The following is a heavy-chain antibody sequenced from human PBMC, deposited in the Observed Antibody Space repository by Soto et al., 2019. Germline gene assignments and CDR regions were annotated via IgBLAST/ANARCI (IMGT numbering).Heavy chain of an antibody. Sequence: QMQLVQSGPEVKKPGTSVKVSCKASGFTFTSSAMQWVRQARGQRLERIGWIVVNSGNTNYTQKFQERVTITRDMSTSTAYMELSSLRPADTAVYYCAADWLYGSGSYYACYYGMDVWGQGTTVTVSS. CDR2: IVVNSGNT. CDR1: GFTFTSSA. D-gene: IGHD3-10*01. V-gene: IGHV1-58*02. CDR3: AADWLYGSGSYYACYYGMDV. J-gene: IGHJ6*02.